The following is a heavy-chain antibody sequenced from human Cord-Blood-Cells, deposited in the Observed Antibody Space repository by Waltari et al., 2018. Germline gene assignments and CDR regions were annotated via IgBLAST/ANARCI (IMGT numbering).Heavy chain of an antibody. CDR1: GGSFSGYY. CDR3: ARVRQLFHFDY. Sequence: QVQLQQWGAGLLKPSETLSLTCAVYGGSFSGYYWRWNRQPPGKGLEWIGEINHSGSPKSNPSRKSRVTISVDTSKNQFSLKLSSRTAADTAVYYCARVRQLFHFDYWGQGTLVTVSS. D-gene: IGHD6-13*01. V-gene: IGHV4-34*01. CDR2: INHSGSP. J-gene: IGHJ4*02.